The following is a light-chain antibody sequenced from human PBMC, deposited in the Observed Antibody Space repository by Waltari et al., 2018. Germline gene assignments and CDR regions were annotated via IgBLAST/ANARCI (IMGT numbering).Light chain of an antibody. J-gene: IGKJ1*01. CDR1: QSVSRW. CDR2: GAS. V-gene: IGKV3-20*01. Sequence: EIVLTQSPGTLSLSPGERATLSCRASQSVSRWLVWYQQKPGQPPRLLIYGASSRATGIPDRFSGSGSGTDFSLTISRLEPEDSAVYYCQKYGTLPATFGQGTKVEVK. CDR3: QKYGTLPAT.